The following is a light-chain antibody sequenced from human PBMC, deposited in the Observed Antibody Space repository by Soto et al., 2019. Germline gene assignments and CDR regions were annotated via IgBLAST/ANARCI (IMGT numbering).Light chain of an antibody. CDR3: QQYNSYQFT. J-gene: IGKJ2*01. Sequence: DIQMTQSPSTLSASVGDRVTITCRASQSIGNWLAWYQQKPGKAPKLLIYKASSLESGVPSRFSGSGSGTEFTLTISSLQPDDFATYYCQQYNSYQFTFGQGTKLEIK. CDR1: QSIGNW. CDR2: KAS. V-gene: IGKV1-5*03.